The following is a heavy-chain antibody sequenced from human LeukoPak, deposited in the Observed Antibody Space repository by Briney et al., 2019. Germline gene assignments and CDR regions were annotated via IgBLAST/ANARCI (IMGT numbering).Heavy chain of an antibody. CDR3: ARAMPHDNWFDP. CDR2: INGDASNT. V-gene: IGHV3-74*03. Sequence: PGGSLRLSCAASGPTFNSYWMHWVRQVAGKGLVWVARINGDASNTTYADSVKGRFTISRDNAKNTLYLQMNSLRVDDTAVYYCARAMPHDNWFDPWGQGSLVTVSS. CDR1: GPTFNSYW. J-gene: IGHJ5*02. D-gene: IGHD2-2*01.